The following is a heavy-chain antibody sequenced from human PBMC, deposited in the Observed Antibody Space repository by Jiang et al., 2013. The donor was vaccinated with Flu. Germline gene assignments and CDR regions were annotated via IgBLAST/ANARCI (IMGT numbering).Heavy chain of an antibody. CDR3: AKDNCSSTSCMDV. D-gene: IGHD2-2*01. Sequence: GGGVVQPGRSLRLSCAASGFTFSSYGMHWVRQAPGKGLEWVAVISYDGSNKYYADSVKGRFTISRDNSKNTLYLQMNSLRAEDTAVYYCAKDNCSSTSCMDVWGQGTTVTVSS. V-gene: IGHV3-30*18. CDR1: GFTFSSYG. J-gene: IGHJ6*02. CDR2: ISYDGSNK.